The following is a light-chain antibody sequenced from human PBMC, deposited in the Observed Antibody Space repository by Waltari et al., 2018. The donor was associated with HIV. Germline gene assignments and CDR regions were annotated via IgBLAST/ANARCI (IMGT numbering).Light chain of an antibody. CDR3: QTWRTGLQV. CDR1: SGHNNSV. CDR2: LNSVGRH. V-gene: IGLV4-69*02. J-gene: IGLJ3*02. Sequence: QVVLTQPPSASASLGASVRLTCTLSSGHNNSVIAWHQQQPEKAPRFLMKLNSVGRHSKGDGVPDRFSGSSSGAERYLIISSLQSEDAADYFCQTWRTGLQVFGGGTRLTVL.